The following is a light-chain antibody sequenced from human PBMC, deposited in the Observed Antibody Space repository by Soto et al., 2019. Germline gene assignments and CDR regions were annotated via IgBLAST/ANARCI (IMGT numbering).Light chain of an antibody. CDR2: WAS. CDR3: QQYYNTPQT. Sequence: DIVMTQSPDSLAVSLGERATINCKSSQTVLSSSNNKNYLAWFQQKPGQPPKLLIYWASTRESGVPDRFSGSGSGTDFTLTISSLQAEDVAVYYCQQYYNTPQTFGQGTKVEI. J-gene: IGKJ1*01. CDR1: QTVLSSSNNKNY. V-gene: IGKV4-1*01.